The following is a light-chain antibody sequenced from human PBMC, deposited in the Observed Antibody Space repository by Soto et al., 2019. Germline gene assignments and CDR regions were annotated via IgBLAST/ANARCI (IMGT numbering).Light chain of an antibody. Sequence: EIVLTQSPATLSSFPGDRVTLSCRASQAVNTRLAWYQHRPGQAPRLLIYLASNRAAGVPARFSGSGSWTDFTLTISDVEPADFAVYYCHQRQSWPRTFGQGTTV. CDR3: HQRQSWPRT. J-gene: IGKJ1*01. CDR2: LAS. CDR1: QAVNTR. V-gene: IGKV3-11*01.